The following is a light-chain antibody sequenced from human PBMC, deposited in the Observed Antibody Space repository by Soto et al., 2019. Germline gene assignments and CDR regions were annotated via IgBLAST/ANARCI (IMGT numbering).Light chain of an antibody. Sequence: DIQMTQSPSTLSASVGDRIVITCRASQSISSWLAWYQQKPGKAPKPLIYKASSLEGGVPSRFSGTGSGTEFTLTITSLQPDDSATYFCHQYSASHTFGGGTKVEIK. V-gene: IGKV1-5*03. CDR1: QSISSW. J-gene: IGKJ4*01. CDR3: HQYSASHT. CDR2: KAS.